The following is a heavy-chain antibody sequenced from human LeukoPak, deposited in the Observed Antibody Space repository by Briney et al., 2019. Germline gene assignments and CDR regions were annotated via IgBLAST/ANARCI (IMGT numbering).Heavy chain of an antibody. CDR1: GFTFSSYG. D-gene: IGHD6-19*01. V-gene: IGHV3-30*02. Sequence: PGGSLRLSCAASGFTFSSYGMHWVRQAPGKGLEWVAFIRYDGSNKYYADSVKGRFTISRDNSKNTLYLQMNSLRAEDTAVYYCAKDFRTYEVAGYFDYWGQGTLVTVSS. J-gene: IGHJ4*02. CDR2: IRYDGSNK. CDR3: AKDFRTYEVAGYFDY.